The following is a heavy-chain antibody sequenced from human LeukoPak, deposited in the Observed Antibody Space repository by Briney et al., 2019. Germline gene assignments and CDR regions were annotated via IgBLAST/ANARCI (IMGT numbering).Heavy chain of an antibody. Sequence: HPGGSLRLSCAASGFTFSSYWMSWVRQAPGKGLEWVANIKQDGSEKYYVDSVKGRFTISRDNAKNSLYLQMNSLRAEDTAVYYCARDLRARGGGYDYFDYWGQGTLVTVSS. D-gene: IGHD5-12*01. V-gene: IGHV3-7*01. CDR2: IKQDGSEK. J-gene: IGHJ4*02. CDR1: GFTFSSYW. CDR3: ARDLRARGGGYDYFDY.